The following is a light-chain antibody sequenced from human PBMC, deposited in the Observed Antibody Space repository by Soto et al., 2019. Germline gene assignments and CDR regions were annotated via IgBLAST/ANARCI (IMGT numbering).Light chain of an antibody. V-gene: IGLV2-14*01. CDR3: SSYTTSNTLV. Sequence: QSVLTQPASVSGSPGQSITISCTGTSSDVGDYNYVSWYQQHPGKAPKLMIYEVSNRPSGVSNRFSGSKSGNTASLTISGLQAEDEADYSCSSYTTSNTLVFGTGTKLTVL. J-gene: IGLJ1*01. CDR2: EVS. CDR1: SSDVGDYNY.